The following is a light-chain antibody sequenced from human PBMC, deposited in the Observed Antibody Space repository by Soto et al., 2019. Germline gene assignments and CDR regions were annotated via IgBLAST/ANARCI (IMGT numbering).Light chain of an antibody. CDR3: QQSYTIPWM. CDR2: AAS. Sequence: DIHMTQSPSSLSAFVGDRVTITCQAGQTISNYVNWYQQKPGKAPKVLIYAASTLQSGVPSRFSGSGSGADFTLTISSLQPEDFATYYCQQSYTIPWMFGQGTKVDIK. J-gene: IGKJ1*01. V-gene: IGKV1-39*01. CDR1: QTISNY.